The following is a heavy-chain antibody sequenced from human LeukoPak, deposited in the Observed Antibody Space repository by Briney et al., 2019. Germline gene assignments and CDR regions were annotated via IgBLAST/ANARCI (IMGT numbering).Heavy chain of an antibody. J-gene: IGHJ4*02. Sequence: PSETLSLTCRVSGGFLSIYYWSWIRQPPGKGLEWIGYIYYSGTTNYNPSLKSRVTISLDTSKNQFSLKLSSVTAADTAVYYCARRTGYYNGFDYWGQGTLVTVSS. CDR3: ARRTGYYNGFDY. V-gene: IGHV4-59*01. D-gene: IGHD3-9*01. CDR2: IYYSGTT. CDR1: GGFLSIYY.